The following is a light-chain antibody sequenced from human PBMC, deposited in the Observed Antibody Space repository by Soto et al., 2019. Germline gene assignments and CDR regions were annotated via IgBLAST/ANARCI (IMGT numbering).Light chain of an antibody. CDR2: GAS. V-gene: IGKV3-15*01. CDR1: QSVSSN. J-gene: IGKJ1*01. CDR3: QQYNNWPPP. Sequence: EIVMTQSPATLSVSPGERATLSCRASQSVSSNLAWYQQKPGQAPRLLIYGASTRATGIPARFSGSGSGTEFTLTISSLQSEDFAVYYYQQYNNWPPPFGQGTKVEIK.